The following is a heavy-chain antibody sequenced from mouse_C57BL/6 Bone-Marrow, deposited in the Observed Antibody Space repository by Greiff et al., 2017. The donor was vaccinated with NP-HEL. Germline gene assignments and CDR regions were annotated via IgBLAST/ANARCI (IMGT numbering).Heavy chain of an antibody. CDR2: IYPGDGDT. CDR1: GYAFSSSW. D-gene: IGHD1-1*01. Sequence: VKLVESGPELVKPGASVKISCKASGYAFSSSWMNWVKQRPGKGLEWIGRIYPGDGDTNYNGKFKGKATLTADKSSSTAYMQLSSLTSEDSAVYFCARGTTVVAPGYFDYWGQGTTLTVSS. J-gene: IGHJ2*01. CDR3: ARGTTVVAPGYFDY. V-gene: IGHV1-82*01.